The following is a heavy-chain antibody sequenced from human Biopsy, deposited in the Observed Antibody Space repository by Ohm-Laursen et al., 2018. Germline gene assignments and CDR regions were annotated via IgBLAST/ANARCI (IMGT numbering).Heavy chain of an antibody. D-gene: IGHD2-21*02. J-gene: IGHJ4*02. CDR3: ARDDAVTVIRGLYY. Sequence: SETLSLTCTVSGGSINSHHWSWIRQPAGKGLEWIGRVYISGGTTYNPSLKSRVTMSLDTSKNQFSLRLRSVTAADTAVYYCARDDAVTVIRGLYYWGQGALVTVSS. CDR2: VYISGGT. CDR1: GGSINSHH. V-gene: IGHV4-4*07.